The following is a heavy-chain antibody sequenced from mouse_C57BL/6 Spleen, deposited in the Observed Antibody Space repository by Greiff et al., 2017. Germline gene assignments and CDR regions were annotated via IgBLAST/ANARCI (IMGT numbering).Heavy chain of an antibody. CDR2: IHPNSGST. V-gene: IGHV1-64*01. Sequence: QVQLQQPGAELVKPGASVKLSCKASGYTFTSYWMHWVKQRPGQGLEWIGMIHPNSGSTNYNEKFKSKATLTVDKSSSTAYMQLSSLTSEDSAVYYCARDYGSSCHWYFDVWGTGTTVTVSS. CDR1: GYTFTSYW. J-gene: IGHJ1*03. CDR3: ARDYGSSCHWYFDV. D-gene: IGHD1-1*01.